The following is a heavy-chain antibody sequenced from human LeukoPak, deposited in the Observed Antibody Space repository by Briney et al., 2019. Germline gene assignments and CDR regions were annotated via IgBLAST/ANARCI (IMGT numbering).Heavy chain of an antibody. CDR3: AGGRGYSSSDY. D-gene: IGHD6-13*01. CDR1: GYTFTSYG. V-gene: IGHV1-69*13. J-gene: IGHJ4*02. Sequence: AASVKVSCKASGYTFTSYGISWVRQAPGQGLEWMGGIIPIFGTANYAQKFQGRVTITADESTSTAYMELSSLRSEDTAVYYCAGGRGYSSSDYWGQGTLVTVSS. CDR2: IIPIFGTA.